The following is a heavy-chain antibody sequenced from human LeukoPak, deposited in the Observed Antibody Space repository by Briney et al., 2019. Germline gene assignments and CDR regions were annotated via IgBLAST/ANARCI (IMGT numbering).Heavy chain of an antibody. V-gene: IGHV3-30*01. CDR2: ISYDGSNK. CDR1: GFTFSSYA. J-gene: IGHJ6*03. D-gene: IGHD6-6*01. Sequence: PGGSLRLSCAASGFTFSSYAMHWVRQAPGKGLEWVAVISYDGSNKYYADSVKGRFTISRDNSKNTLYLQMNSLRAEDTAVYYCARDYAALSYYYYYYMDVWGKGTTVNVSS. CDR3: ARDYAALSYYYYYYMDV.